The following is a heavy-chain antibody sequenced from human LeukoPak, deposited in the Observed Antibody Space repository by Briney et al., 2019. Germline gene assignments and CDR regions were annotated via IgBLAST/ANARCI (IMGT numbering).Heavy chain of an antibody. CDR3: ARHRRAVPAYYFDC. J-gene: IGHJ4*02. CDR1: GASISSYF. D-gene: IGHD6-19*01. CDR2: IHTSGST. V-gene: IGHV4-4*09. Sequence: SETLSLTCTVSGASISSYFWTWIRQPPGKGLEWLAYIHTSGSTNYNPSLKSRVTISLDTSKSQFSLNLTSVTAADTAMYYCARHRRAVPAYYFDCWGPGAPVTVSS.